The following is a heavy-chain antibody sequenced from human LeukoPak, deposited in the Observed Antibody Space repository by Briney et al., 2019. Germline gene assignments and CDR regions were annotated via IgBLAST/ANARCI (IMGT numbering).Heavy chain of an antibody. CDR1: GYTFTGYY. V-gene: IGHV1-2*02. Sequence: ASVKVSCKAPGYTFTGYYMHWVRQAPGQRLEWMGWIKPNSGGTNYAQKFQGRVTMTRDTSISTAYMELSRLRSDDTAVYYCARDGRGSRDSSAYYYYYYMDVWGKGTTVTVSS. CDR2: IKPNSGGT. J-gene: IGHJ6*03. D-gene: IGHD3-22*01. CDR3: ARDGRGSRDSSAYYYYYYMDV.